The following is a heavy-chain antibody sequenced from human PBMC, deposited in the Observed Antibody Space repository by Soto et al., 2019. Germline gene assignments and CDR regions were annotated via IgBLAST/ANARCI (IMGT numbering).Heavy chain of an antibody. CDR1: GGSISSSSYY. Sequence: SETLSLTCTVSGGSISSSSYYWVWNRQPPGKGLEWIGSISYTGNTYYNPSLRSRVTISVDKSKNQFSLKLSSVTAADTAVYYCARIISAGGDWDYWGQGTLVTVSS. CDR2: ISYTGNT. J-gene: IGHJ4*02. V-gene: IGHV4-39*07. D-gene: IGHD2-21*02. CDR3: ARIISAGGDWDY.